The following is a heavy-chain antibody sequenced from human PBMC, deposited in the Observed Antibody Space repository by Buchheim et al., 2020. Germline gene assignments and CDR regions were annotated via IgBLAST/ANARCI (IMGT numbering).Heavy chain of an antibody. D-gene: IGHD3-16*02. J-gene: IGHJ6*02. CDR3: ARLSFDPERYYYGMDV. V-gene: IGHV4-4*02. CDR1: GGSISSSNW. Sequence: QVQLQESGPGLVKPSGTLSLTCAVSGGSISSSNWWRWVRQPPGEGLEWIGEIYHRGSTNYNPSLKSRVTISVDKSKNQVSLKQSSVTAADTAVYYCARLSFDPERYYYGMDVCGQGTT. CDR2: IYHRGST.